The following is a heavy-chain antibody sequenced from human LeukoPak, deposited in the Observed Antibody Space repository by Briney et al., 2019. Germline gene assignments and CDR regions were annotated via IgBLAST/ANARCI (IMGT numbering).Heavy chain of an antibody. Sequence: GGSLRLSCAASGFTFSSYGMHWVRQAPGKGLEWVSLISGNGGNTYYADSVKGRFTISRDNSKNSLYLQMDSLRTEDTALYYCAKDISNWNSRHFDYWGQGTLVTVSS. CDR2: ISGNGGNT. CDR1: GFTFSSYG. V-gene: IGHV3-43*02. CDR3: AKDISNWNSRHFDY. J-gene: IGHJ4*02. D-gene: IGHD1-7*01.